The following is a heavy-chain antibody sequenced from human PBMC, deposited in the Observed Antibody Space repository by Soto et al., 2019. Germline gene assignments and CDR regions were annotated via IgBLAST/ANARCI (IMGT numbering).Heavy chain of an antibody. CDR3: AKDRFNGSSWYFMFPFDY. CDR2: ISYDGSNK. D-gene: IGHD6-13*01. V-gene: IGHV3-30*18. J-gene: IGHJ4*02. CDR1: GFTFSIYG. Sequence: GGSLRLSCAASGFTFSIYGMQWVRQAPGKGLEWVAVISYDGSNKYYADSVKGRFTISRDNSKNTLYLQMNSLRAEDTAVYYCAKDRFNGSSWYFMFPFDYWGQGTLVTVSS.